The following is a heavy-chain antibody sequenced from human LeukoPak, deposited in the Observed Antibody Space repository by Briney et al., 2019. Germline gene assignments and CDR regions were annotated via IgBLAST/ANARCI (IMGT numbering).Heavy chain of an antibody. CDR1: GGSISSSSYY. CDR2: IYYSGST. D-gene: IGHD5-12*01. CDR3: ARRYGGQAFDI. V-gene: IGHV4-39*01. Sequence: ASETLSLTCTVSGGSISSSSYYCGWIRQPPGKGLEWIGSIYYSGSTYYNPSLKSRVTISVDTSKNQFSLKLSSVTAADTAVYYCARRYGGQAFDIWGQGTMVTVSS. J-gene: IGHJ3*02.